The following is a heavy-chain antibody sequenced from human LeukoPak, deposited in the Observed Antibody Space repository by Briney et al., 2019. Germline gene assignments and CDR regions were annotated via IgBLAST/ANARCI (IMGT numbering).Heavy chain of an antibody. CDR2: IRYDGSNK. D-gene: IGHD2-15*01. J-gene: IGHJ4*02. CDR1: GFTFSSYG. Sequence: GRSLRLSCAASGFTFSSYGMHWVRQAPGKGLEWVAFIRYDGSNKYYADSVKGRFTISRDNSKNTLYLQMNSLRAEDTAVYYCAKEVRRYCSGGSCPLWGQGTLVIVSS. V-gene: IGHV3-30*02. CDR3: AKEVRRYCSGGSCPL.